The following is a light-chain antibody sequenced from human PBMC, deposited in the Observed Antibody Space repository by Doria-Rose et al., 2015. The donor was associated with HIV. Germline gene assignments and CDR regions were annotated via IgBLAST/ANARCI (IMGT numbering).Light chain of an antibody. V-gene: IGLV2-14*03. CDR2: DVS. Sequence: SSLTQPASVSGSPGHSITISCTGTSSDVGGFGYVSWYQQHPGKAPKLMIYDVSNRPSGVSNRFSGSKSGDTASLIISGLQAEDEADYYCNSYTTSSTHNYVFGTGTKVTVL. CDR1: SSDVGGFGY. J-gene: IGLJ1*01. CDR3: NSYTTSSTHNYV.